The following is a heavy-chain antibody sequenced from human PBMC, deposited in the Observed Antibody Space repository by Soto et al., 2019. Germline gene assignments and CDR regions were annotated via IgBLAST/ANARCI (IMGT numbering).Heavy chain of an antibody. Sequence: GGSLRLSCAASGFTFRTYSMHWVRQAPGKGLEWVSYISSSGTTTHYADSVKGRFTISRDNAKNSVFLPMNSLRDDDTAVYYCVRDWGLAGLLDYWGPGTLVTVSS. V-gene: IGHV3-48*02. D-gene: IGHD6-13*01. CDR3: VRDWGLAGLLDY. CDR1: GFTFRTYS. J-gene: IGHJ4*02. CDR2: ISSSGTTT.